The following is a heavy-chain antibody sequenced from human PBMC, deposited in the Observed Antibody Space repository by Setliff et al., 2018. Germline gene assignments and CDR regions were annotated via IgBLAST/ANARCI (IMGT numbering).Heavy chain of an antibody. CDR3: ARDRRNIVVAVVNAAFDI. V-gene: IGHV1-2*06. CDR1: GYSFTKYL. Sequence: ASVKVSCKTSGYSFTKYLLHWVRQAPGQGLEWMGRVFTATDDTQFRTEFQGRVSVTRDTSMSTTYMELSGLRSDDTAVYYCARDRRNIVVAVVNAAFDIWGQGTMVTVSS. D-gene: IGHD2-15*01. CDR2: VFTATDDT. J-gene: IGHJ3*02.